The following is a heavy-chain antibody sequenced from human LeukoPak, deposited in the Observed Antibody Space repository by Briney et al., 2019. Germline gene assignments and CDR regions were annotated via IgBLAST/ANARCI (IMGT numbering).Heavy chain of an antibody. CDR3: AKEGRTTMVRGVIGYDY. CDR2: IWYDGTNK. CDR1: GFTFNSYA. D-gene: IGHD3-10*01. V-gene: IGHV3-33*06. Sequence: GGSLRLSCAASGFTFNSYAMHWVRQAPGKGLEWVAVIWYDGTNKYYTDSVKGRFTISRDNSKNTVYLQMNRLRAEDTAVYYCAKEGRTTMVRGVIGYDYWGQGTLVTVSS. J-gene: IGHJ4*02.